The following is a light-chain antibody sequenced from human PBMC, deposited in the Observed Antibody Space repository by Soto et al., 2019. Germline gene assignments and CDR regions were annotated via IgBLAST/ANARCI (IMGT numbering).Light chain of an antibody. CDR1: RSNIGRKI. J-gene: IGLJ3*02. V-gene: IGLV1-44*01. CDR2: SNI. CDR3: ASWDDSLKSPV. Sequence: QSVLSQPPSASGTPGQTVTISCSGSRSNIGRKIVNWYQQLPGTAPKLLIYSNIQRPSGVPDRFSASKSGTSASLAISGLQSDDESNYYCASWDDSLKSPVFGGGTTLTVL.